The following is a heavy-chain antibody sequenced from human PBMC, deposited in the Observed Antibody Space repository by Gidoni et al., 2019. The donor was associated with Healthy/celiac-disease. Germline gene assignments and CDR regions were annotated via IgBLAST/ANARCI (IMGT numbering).Heavy chain of an antibody. J-gene: IGHJ5*02. Sequence: QVQLQQWGAGLLKPSATLSLTCAVYGGSFSGYYWSWIRQPPGKGLEWIGEINHSGSTNYNPSLKSRVTISVDTSKNQFSLKLSSVTAADTAVYYCARGGRYYGSGRGRPGWFDPWGQGTLVTVSS. CDR2: INHSGST. D-gene: IGHD3-10*01. V-gene: IGHV4-34*01. CDR1: GGSFSGYY. CDR3: ARGGRYYGSGRGRPGWFDP.